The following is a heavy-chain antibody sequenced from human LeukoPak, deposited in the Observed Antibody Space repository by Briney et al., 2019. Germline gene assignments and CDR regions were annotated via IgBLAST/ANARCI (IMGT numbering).Heavy chain of an antibody. V-gene: IGHV4-4*07. Sequence: PSQTLSLTCTVSGGSISSYYWSWIRQPAGKGLEWIGRIYTSGSTNYNPSLKSRVTMSVDTSKNQFSLKLSSVTAADTAVYYCARGGAAAGTGPFDYWGQGNLVTVSS. CDR3: ARGGAAAGTGPFDY. J-gene: IGHJ4*02. CDR1: GGSISSYY. D-gene: IGHD6-13*01. CDR2: IYTSGST.